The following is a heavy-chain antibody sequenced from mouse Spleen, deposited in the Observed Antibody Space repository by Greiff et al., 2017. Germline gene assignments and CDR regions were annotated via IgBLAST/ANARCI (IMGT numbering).Heavy chain of an antibody. J-gene: IGHJ4*01. Sequence: EVQLVESGGGLVQPGGSRKLSCAASGFTFSSFGMHWVRQAPEKGLEWVAYISSGSSTIYYADTVKGRFTISRDNAKNNLYLQMSSLKSEDTAMYYCARDYGNYWAMDYWGQGTSVTVSS. D-gene: IGHD2-1*01. CDR2: ISSGSSTI. CDR1: GFTFSSFG. V-gene: IGHV5-17*02. CDR3: ARDYGNYWAMDY.